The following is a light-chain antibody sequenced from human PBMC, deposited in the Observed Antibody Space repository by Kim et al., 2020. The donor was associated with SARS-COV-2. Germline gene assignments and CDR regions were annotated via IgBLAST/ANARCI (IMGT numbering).Light chain of an antibody. J-gene: IGLJ3*02. Sequence: ELTQPPSASGTPGQRVTISCSGGNSNIGANTVNWYQQFPGTAPKLLIYANDRRPSGVPDRFSVSQSGTSASLAISGLQSEDEADYYCATWDDSLNAWVFGEGTQLTVL. CDR3: ATWDDSLNAWV. CDR1: NSNIGANT. CDR2: AND. V-gene: IGLV1-44*01.